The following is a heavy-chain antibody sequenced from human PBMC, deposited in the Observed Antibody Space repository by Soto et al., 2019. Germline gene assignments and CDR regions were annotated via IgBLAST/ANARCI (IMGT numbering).Heavy chain of an antibody. D-gene: IGHD6-19*01. Sequence: GGSLSLSCAASGFPFSSYAMSWVRQAPGKGLEWVSAISGSGGSTYYADSVKGRFTISRDNSKNTLYLQMNSLRAEDTAVYYCAKDLLAVAGPSWGQGTLVTVSS. CDR2: ISGSGGST. CDR1: GFPFSSYA. V-gene: IGHV3-23*01. J-gene: IGHJ5*02. CDR3: AKDLLAVAGPS.